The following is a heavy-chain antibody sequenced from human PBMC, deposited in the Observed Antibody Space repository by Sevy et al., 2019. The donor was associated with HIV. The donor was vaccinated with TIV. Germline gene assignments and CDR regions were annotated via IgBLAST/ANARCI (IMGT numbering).Heavy chain of an antibody. CDR2: VKSKTDGGTT. D-gene: IGHD3-16*01. Sequence: GGFLRLSCAASGFTFSNVWMSWVRQAPGKGLEWVAHVKSKTDGGTTDYAAPVRGRFTIARDDSKKTLYLQMNSLKTEDTAVYYCTTGGSLFQHWGQGTLVTVSS. V-gene: IGHV3-15*01. CDR1: GFTFSNVW. CDR3: TTGGSLFQH. J-gene: IGHJ1*01.